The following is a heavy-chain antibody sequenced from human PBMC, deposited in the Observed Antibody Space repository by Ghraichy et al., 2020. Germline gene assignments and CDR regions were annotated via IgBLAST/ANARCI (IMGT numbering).Heavy chain of an antibody. CDR2: ISSSSSTI. CDR3: ARGAPVTSLPFDY. V-gene: IGHV3-48*04. CDR1: GFTFSSYS. Sequence: GGSLRLSCAASGFTFSSYSMNWVRQAPGKGLAWVSYISSSSSTIYYADSVKGRFTISRDNAKNSLYLQMNSLRAEDTAVYYCARGAPVTSLPFDYWGQGTLVTVSS. J-gene: IGHJ4*02. D-gene: IGHD4-17*01.